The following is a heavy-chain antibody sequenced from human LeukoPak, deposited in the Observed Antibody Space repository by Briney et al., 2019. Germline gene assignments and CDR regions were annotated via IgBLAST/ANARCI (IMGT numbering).Heavy chain of an antibody. CDR1: GFTFSNYA. D-gene: IGHD6-13*01. V-gene: IGHV3-23*01. Sequence: GGSLRLSCAASGFTFSNYAMSWVRQAPGTGLEWVSAISGSGGSTYYADSVKGRFTISRDNSKNTLYLQMNSLRAEDTALYYCAKEESSSWYDYWGQGTLVTVSS. CDR2: ISGSGGST. CDR3: AKEESSSWYDY. J-gene: IGHJ4*02.